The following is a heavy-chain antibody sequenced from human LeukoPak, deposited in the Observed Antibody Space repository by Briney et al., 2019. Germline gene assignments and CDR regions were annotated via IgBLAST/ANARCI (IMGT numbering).Heavy chain of an antibody. J-gene: IGHJ4*02. CDR3: AKEEAYQLLYNVDY. Sequence: PGGSLRLSCAASGFTFSSYAMSWVRQAPGKGLEWVSAISGSGGSTYYADSVKGRFTISRDNSKNTLYLQMNSLRAEDTAVYYCAKEEAYQLLYNVDYWGQGTLVTVSP. V-gene: IGHV3-23*01. D-gene: IGHD2-2*02. CDR2: ISGSGGST. CDR1: GFTFSSYA.